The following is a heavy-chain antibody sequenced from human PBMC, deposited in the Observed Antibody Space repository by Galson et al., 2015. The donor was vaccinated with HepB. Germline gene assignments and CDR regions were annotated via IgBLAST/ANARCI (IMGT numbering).Heavy chain of an antibody. J-gene: IGHJ4*02. CDR1: GFTFSSYA. Sequence: SLRLSCAASGFTFSSYAMSWVRQAPGKGLEWVSAISGSGGTTYYADSVKGRFTISRDNSKNTLYLQMNSLRAEDTAVYYCAKARYYGDYEVYWGQGTLVTVSS. CDR3: AKARYYGDYEVY. D-gene: IGHD4-17*01. V-gene: IGHV3-23*01. CDR2: ISGSGGTT.